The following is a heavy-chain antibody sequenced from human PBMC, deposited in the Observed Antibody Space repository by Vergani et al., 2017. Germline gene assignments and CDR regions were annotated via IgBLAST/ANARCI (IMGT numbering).Heavy chain of an antibody. CDR2: IFPGDSDT. D-gene: IGHD6-19*01. V-gene: IGHV5-51*01. J-gene: IGHJ5*02. CDR1: GFSFSTYW. Sequence: EVQLVQSGAEVKKPWESLKISCKGSGFSFSTYWIGWVRQMPGKGLEWMGLIFPGDSDTRYSPSFQGQVTISADKSISTAYLQWSSLKASDTAMYYCARLAPAGWKWLRGWFDPWGQGTLVTVSS. CDR3: ARLAPAGWKWLRGWFDP.